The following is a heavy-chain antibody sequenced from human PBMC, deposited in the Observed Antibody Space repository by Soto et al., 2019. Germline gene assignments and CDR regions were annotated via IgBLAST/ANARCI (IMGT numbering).Heavy chain of an antibody. D-gene: IGHD6-25*01. J-gene: IGHJ5*02. Sequence: GGSLRLSCAASGFTFRSFTMNWVRQAPGKGLEWVSTISSNSAYIYYTDALRGRFTISRDNAKNSLHLQMNSLRAEDTAVYYCTRDASRDRSARGWFDPWGQGTMMTV. CDR1: GFTFRSFT. CDR3: TRDASRDRSARGWFDP. V-gene: IGHV3-21*01. CDR2: ISSNSAYI.